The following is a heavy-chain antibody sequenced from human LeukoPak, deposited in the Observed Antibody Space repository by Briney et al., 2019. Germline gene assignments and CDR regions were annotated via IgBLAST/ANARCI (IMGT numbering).Heavy chain of an antibody. Sequence: GGSLRLSCAASGFTFSDYYMSWIRQAPGKGLEWVSYISSSGSTIYYADSVKGRFTISRDNAKNSLYLQMNSLRAEDTAVYYCARDQSPYYVAPLDYWGQGTLVTVSS. CDR2: ISSSGSTI. CDR1: GFTFSDYY. D-gene: IGHD3-16*01. CDR3: ARDQSPYYVAPLDY. J-gene: IGHJ4*02. V-gene: IGHV3-11*04.